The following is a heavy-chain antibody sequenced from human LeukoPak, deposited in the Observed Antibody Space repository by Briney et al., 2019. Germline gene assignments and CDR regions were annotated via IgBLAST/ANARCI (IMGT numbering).Heavy chain of an antibody. CDR3: AREGSGLDY. CDR1: GFTFDDYA. V-gene: IGHV3-9*01. D-gene: IGHD3-3*01. Sequence: PGGSLRLSCAASGFTFDDYAMHWVRQAPGKGLEWVSGISWNSGSIGYADSVKGRFTISRDNAKNSLSLQMNSLRAEDTAVYYCAREGSGLDYWGQGTLVTVSS. J-gene: IGHJ4*02. CDR2: ISWNSGSI.